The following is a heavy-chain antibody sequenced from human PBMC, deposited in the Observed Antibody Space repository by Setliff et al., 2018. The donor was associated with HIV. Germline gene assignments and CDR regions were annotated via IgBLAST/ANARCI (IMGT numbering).Heavy chain of an antibody. V-gene: IGHV4-61*10. J-gene: IGHJ6*03. CDR3: VRGYCSSTTCYDDYYYMDV. CDR2: IFYTGST. D-gene: IGHD2-2*01. Sequence: SETLSLTCTVSGDSINSGTYYWSWIRQPAGKGLEWIAYIFYTGSTNYNPSLKSRVTISVDTSKNQFFLKLSSVTAADTAVYYCVRGYCSSTTCYDDYYYMDVWGKGSTVTAP. CDR1: GDSINSGTYY.